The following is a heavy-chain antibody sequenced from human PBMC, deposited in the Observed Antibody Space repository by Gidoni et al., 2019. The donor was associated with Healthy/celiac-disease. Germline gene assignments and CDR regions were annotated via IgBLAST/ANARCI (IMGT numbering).Heavy chain of an antibody. CDR3: ARDWGQIAVAGPIFDP. J-gene: IGHJ5*02. V-gene: IGHV3-30*04. CDR2: ISYDGSNK. Sequence: QVQLVESGGGVVQPGRSLRLSCAASGFPFSSYAMHWVRQAPGKGLEWVAVISYDGSNKYYADSVKGRFTISRDNSKNTLYLQMNSLRAEDTAVYYCARDWGQIAVAGPIFDPWGQGTLVTVSS. CDR1: GFPFSSYA. D-gene: IGHD6-19*01.